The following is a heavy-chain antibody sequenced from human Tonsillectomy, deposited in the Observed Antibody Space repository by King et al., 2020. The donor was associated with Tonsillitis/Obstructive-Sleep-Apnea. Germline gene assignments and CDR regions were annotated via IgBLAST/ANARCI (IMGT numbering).Heavy chain of an antibody. CDR2: INHSGNT. Sequence: VQLQQWGAGLLKPSETLSLTCAVFGGSFSGFYWSWIRQPPGKGLEWIGEINHSGNTNNNPSLKSRVTISVNTSNNQFSLKLGSVTAADTAVYYCARIKSYGYLGYYYYSMDVWGKGTTVTVSS. J-gene: IGHJ6*03. D-gene: IGHD5-18*01. V-gene: IGHV4-34*01. CDR1: GGSFSGFY. CDR3: ARIKSYGYLGYYYYSMDV.